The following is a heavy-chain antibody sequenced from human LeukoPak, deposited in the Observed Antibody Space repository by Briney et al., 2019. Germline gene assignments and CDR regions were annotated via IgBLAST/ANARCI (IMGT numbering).Heavy chain of an antibody. D-gene: IGHD1-26*01. Sequence: PGRSLRLSCVASGFTFSRYDVHWVRQAPGKGLEWVSYISSSGSTIYYADSVKGRFTISRDNAKNSLYLQMNSLRAEDTAVYYCARRRDSGSLQHFDYWGQGTLVTVSS. CDR2: ISSSGSTI. CDR1: GFTFSRYD. CDR3: ARRRDSGSLQHFDY. J-gene: IGHJ4*02. V-gene: IGHV3-48*03.